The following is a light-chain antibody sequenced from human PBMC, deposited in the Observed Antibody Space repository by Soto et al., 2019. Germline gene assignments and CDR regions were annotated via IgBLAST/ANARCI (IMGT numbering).Light chain of an antibody. Sequence: EIVLTQSPGTLSLSPGERPTLSCRASQSVSSTYIAWYQQNPGQAPRLLIYGASSRATGIPDRFSGSGSGTDFTLTISRLEPEDFAVYFCQQYGRSPPFTFGQGTKVEIK. CDR3: QQYGRSPPFT. V-gene: IGKV3-20*01. J-gene: IGKJ2*01. CDR1: QSVSSTY. CDR2: GAS.